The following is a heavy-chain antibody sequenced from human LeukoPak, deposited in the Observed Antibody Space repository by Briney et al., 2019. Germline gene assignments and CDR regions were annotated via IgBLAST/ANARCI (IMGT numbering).Heavy chain of an antibody. J-gene: IGHJ6*03. CDR1: GVSISSSSYY. D-gene: IGHD6-19*01. V-gene: IGHV4-39*07. CDR2: IYYSGST. Sequence: EPSETLSLTCTVSGVSISSSSYYWGWLRQPPGKGLEWIGSIYYSGSTYYNPSLKSRVTITVDTSKNQFSLKLSSVTAADTAVYYCARLGGSSGWYAYYYYYMDVWGKGTTVTVSS. CDR3: ARLGGSSGWYAYYYYYMDV.